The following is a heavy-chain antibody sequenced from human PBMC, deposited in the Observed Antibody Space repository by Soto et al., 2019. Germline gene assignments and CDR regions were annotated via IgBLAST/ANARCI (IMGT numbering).Heavy chain of an antibody. J-gene: IGHJ6*02. CDR2: IYYSGST. Sequence: QVQLQESGPGLVKPSQTLSLTCTVSGGSISSGDYYWSWIRQPPGKALGWTGYIYYSGSTYYHPALKSRVTISVDTSKTQCSLKLSSVTAADTAVYYCARDNVVPAAHAAPWGMDVWGQGTTVTVAS. CDR3: ARDNVVPAAHAAPWGMDV. D-gene: IGHD2-2*01. V-gene: IGHV4-30-4*01. CDR1: GGSISSGDYY.